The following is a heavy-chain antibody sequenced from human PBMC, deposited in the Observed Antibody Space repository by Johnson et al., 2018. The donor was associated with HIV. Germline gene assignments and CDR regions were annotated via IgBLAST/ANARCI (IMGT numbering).Heavy chain of an antibody. Sequence: QVQLVESGGGVVQPGGSLRLSCAASGFTFSSYGMHWVRQAPGKWLEWVAFIRYDGSNKYYADSVKGRFTISRDNSKNTLYLQMNSLRAEDTAVYYCAKDRGYGGNLDAFDIWGQGTMVTVSS. D-gene: IGHD4-23*01. CDR1: GFTFSSYG. CDR2: IRYDGSNK. V-gene: IGHV3-30*02. J-gene: IGHJ3*02. CDR3: AKDRGYGGNLDAFDI.